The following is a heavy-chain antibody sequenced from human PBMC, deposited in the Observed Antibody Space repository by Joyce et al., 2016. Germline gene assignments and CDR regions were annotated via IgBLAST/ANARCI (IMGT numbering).Heavy chain of an antibody. J-gene: IGHJ2*01. V-gene: IGHV1-2*02. CDR3: ARGDLRTSSPLFWYFAL. Sequence: QVQLVQSGAEVKKPGASVKVSCKASGYTFTDYYIHWVRQAPGQGLEWRGGINRNNGGTEYPQKFQGRVTMTRDTSIRTAYMELTGLRADDTAVYYCARGDLRTSSPLFWYFALWGRGTLVTVSS. D-gene: IGHD2-2*01. CDR1: GYTFTDYY. CDR2: INRNNGGT.